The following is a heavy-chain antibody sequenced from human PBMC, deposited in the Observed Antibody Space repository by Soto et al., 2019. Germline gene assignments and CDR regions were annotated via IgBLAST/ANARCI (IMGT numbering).Heavy chain of an antibody. D-gene: IGHD3-3*01. CDR3: VRGNDNYDFWNNWSLDP. J-gene: IGHJ5*02. Sequence: QVQVQESGPGLVKPSGTLSLTCAVSGGSINNNFWSWVRQPPGKGLEWIGKIYQTGSINYNPSLRSRVTISVDKSKNQLSLKVDSVTAADTAFYYCVRGNDNYDFWNNWSLDPWGQGTLVTVSS. CDR2: IYQTGSI. V-gene: IGHV4-4*02. CDR1: GGSINNNFW.